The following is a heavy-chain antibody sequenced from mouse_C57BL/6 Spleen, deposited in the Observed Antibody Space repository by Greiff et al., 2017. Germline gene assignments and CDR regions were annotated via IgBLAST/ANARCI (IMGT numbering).Heavy chain of an antibody. Sequence: EVQLQQSGPELVKPGASVKISCKASGYTFTDYYMNWVKQSHGKSLEWIGDINPNNGGTSYNQKLKGKATLTVDKSSSTAYMELRILTSEDSSVYYGARDGYYVMDYWGQGTSVTVSS. CDR3: ARDGYYVMDY. D-gene: IGHD2-3*01. CDR2: INPNNGGT. V-gene: IGHV1-26*01. J-gene: IGHJ4*01. CDR1: GYTFTDYY.